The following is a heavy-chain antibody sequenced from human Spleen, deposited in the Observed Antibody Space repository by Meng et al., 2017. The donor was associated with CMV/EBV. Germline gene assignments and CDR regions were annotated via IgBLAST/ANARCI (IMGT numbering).Heavy chain of an antibody. CDR3: ARERNVAFDI. CDR1: GDTFTNYI. Sequence: SVKVSCKASGDTFTNYIINWVRQAPGQGLEWMGRLIPILGIANYAQKFQGRVTITADKSTSTAYMELGSLRSEDTAVYYCARERNVAFDIWGQGTMVTVSS. V-gene: IGHV1-69*04. CDR2: LIPILGIA. D-gene: IGHD1-1*01. J-gene: IGHJ3*02.